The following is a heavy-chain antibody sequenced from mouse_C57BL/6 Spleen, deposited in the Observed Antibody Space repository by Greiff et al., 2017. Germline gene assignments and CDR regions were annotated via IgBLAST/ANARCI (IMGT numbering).Heavy chain of an antibody. CDR2: INPYNGGN. CDR1: GYTFTDYY. D-gene: IGHD1-1*01. J-gene: IGHJ2*01. CDR3: ARTSSSYEDYFDY. Sequence: VQLQQSGPVLVKPGASVKMSCKASGYTFTDYYMNWVKQSHGKSLEWIGVINPYNGGNSYNQKFKGKATLTVDKSSSTAYMERNSLTSEDSAVYYCARTSSSYEDYFDYWGQGTTLTVSS. V-gene: IGHV1-19*01.